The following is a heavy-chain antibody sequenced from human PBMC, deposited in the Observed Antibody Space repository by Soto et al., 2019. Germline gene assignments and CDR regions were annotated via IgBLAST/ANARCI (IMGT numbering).Heavy chain of an antibody. CDR3: ARAMVVDAMSNAFDI. Sequence: EVQLVQSGAEVKKPGESLKISCKGSGYSFTSYWIGWVRQMPGKGLEWLGIIYPGDSDTRYSPSFQGQVTISVDKSITTAYLQWSSLKASDTAMYYCARAMVVDAMSNAFDIWGQGTMVTVSS. D-gene: IGHD2-15*01. CDR1: GYSFTSYW. CDR2: IYPGDSDT. V-gene: IGHV5-51*01. J-gene: IGHJ3*02.